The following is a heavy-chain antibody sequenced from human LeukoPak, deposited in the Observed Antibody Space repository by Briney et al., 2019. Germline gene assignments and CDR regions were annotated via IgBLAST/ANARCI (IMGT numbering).Heavy chain of an antibody. CDR1: GFTCSSYW. CDR2: IKKGGSEK. D-gene: IGHD3-22*01. J-gene: IGHJ3*02. CDR3: ARTTSLISSGYLLCDAFDI. V-gene: IGHV3-7*01. Sequence: GGSLRLSFAAAGFTCSSYWMSWVRQAPGKGLGGVANIKKGGSEKYYVDSVKGRFTISRDNAKTSLYLQMNSLRAEDTAVYYCARTTSLISSGYLLCDAFDIWGRGTMVTVSS.